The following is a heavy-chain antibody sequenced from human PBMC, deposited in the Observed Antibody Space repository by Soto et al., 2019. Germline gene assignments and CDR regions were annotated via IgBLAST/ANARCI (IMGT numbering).Heavy chain of an antibody. CDR2: IYYSGST. Sequence: SDTLSLTCTVSGGSISSYYWSWIRQPPGKGLEWIGYIYYSGSTNYNPSLKSRVTISVDTSKNQFSLKLSSVTAADTAVYYCARDRIGKGTKYGMDVWGQGTTVTVS. CDR3: ARDRIGKGTKYGMDV. D-gene: IGHD3-10*01. J-gene: IGHJ6*02. CDR1: GGSISSYY. V-gene: IGHV4-59*01.